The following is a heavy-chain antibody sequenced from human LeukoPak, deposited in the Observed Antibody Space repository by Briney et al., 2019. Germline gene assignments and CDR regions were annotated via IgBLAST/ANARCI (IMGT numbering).Heavy chain of an antibody. V-gene: IGHV4-28*03. J-gene: IGHJ4*02. CDR3: ARGNILTGYCFDF. Sequence: PSETLSLTCAVSGYSISSSNWWGWIRQPPGKGLEWIGYIYYSGSTYYNPSLKSRVTMSVDTSKNQFSLRLSSVTAADTAVYYCARGNILTGYCFDFWGQGALVTVSS. CDR1: GYSISSSNW. D-gene: IGHD3-9*01. CDR2: IYYSGST.